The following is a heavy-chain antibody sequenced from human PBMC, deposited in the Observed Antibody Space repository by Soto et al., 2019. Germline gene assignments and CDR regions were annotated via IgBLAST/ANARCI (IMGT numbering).Heavy chain of an antibody. D-gene: IGHD3-3*01. J-gene: IGHJ4*02. CDR1: GFTFSSYG. CDR2: ISYDGSNK. CDR3: AKESSNYPYFDY. V-gene: IGHV3-30*18. Sequence: GGSLRLSCAASGFTFSSYGMHWVRQAPGKGLEWVAVISYDGSNKYYADSVKGRFTISRDNSKNTLYLQMNSLRAEDTAVYYCAKESSNYPYFDYWGQGTLVTV.